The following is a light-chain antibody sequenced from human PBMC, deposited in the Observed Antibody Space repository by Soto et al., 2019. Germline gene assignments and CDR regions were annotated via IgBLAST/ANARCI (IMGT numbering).Light chain of an antibody. CDR1: YSNIGAGYV. CDR2: GNN. CDR3: KSFDSGLSPFDG. Sequence: SVLTLPPSVSGAPGQRVTISCTGSYSNIGAGYVVHWKQQLPGTAPKLFMSGNNNRPSRVPDRFSVSKSGTSASLAITGLQAEDEAVYYCKSFDSGLSPFDGFGTGTKVTV. J-gene: IGLJ1*01. V-gene: IGLV1-40*01.